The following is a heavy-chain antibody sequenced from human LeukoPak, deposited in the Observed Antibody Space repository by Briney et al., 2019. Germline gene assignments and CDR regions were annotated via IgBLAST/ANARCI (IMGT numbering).Heavy chain of an antibody. V-gene: IGHV3-21*01. CDR1: GFTFSSYE. CDR2: ISTSSTYI. Sequence: GGSLRLSCAASGFTFSSYEMNWVRQAPGKGLEWVSSISTSSTYIYYADSVKGRFTISRDNAKNSLYLQMNSLRDEDTAVYYCARDVRAYSSSSSAFDIWGQGTMVTVSS. J-gene: IGHJ3*02. D-gene: IGHD6-6*01. CDR3: ARDVRAYSSSSSAFDI.